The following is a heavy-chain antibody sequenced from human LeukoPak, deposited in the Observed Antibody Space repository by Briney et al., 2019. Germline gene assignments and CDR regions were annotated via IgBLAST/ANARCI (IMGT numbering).Heavy chain of an antibody. J-gene: IGHJ4*02. D-gene: IGHD6-6*01. CDR2: IRYDGSNK. Sequence: GGCLRLSCAASGFTFTSYGMHWVRQAPGKGLEWVAFIRYDGSNKYYADSVKGRFTISRDNSKNTLYLQMNSLRAEDTAVYYCAKDRSSSDDYWGQGTLVTVSS. CDR3: AKDRSSSDDY. V-gene: IGHV3-30*02. CDR1: GFTFTSYG.